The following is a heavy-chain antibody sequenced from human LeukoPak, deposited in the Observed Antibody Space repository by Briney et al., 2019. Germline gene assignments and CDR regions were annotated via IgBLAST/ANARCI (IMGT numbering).Heavy chain of an antibody. CDR3: ARDRRSFYCSSTSCYRPLHH. D-gene: IGHD2-2*01. J-gene: IGHJ5*02. V-gene: IGHV1-18*01. CDR1: GYTFTSYG. Sequence: GASVKVSCKASGYTFTSYGISWVRQAPGQGLEWMGWISAYNGNTNYAQKLQGRVTMTTDTSTSTAYMELRSLRSDDTAVYYCARDRRSFYCSSTSCYRPLHHWGQGTLVTVSS. CDR2: ISAYNGNT.